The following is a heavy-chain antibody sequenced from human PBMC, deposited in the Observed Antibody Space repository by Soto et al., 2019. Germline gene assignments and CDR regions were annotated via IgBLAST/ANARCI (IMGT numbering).Heavy chain of an antibody. CDR2: IYWNDDK. Sequence: QITLKESGPTLVKPTQTLTLTSTFSGFSLSTTGLRVGWIRQRPAKALEWLALIYWNDDKHYSPSLKSRRTIAKDTAKNQMFLTMTMMGPRDAATDYYARVSFSGDAFDVWGQGTMVTVSS. V-gene: IGHV2-5*01. J-gene: IGHJ3*01. D-gene: IGHD3-3*02. CDR1: GFSLSTTGLR. CDR3: ARVSFSGDAFDV.